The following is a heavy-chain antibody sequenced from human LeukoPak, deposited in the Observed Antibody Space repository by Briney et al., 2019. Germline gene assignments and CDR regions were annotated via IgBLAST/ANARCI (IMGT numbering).Heavy chain of an antibody. CDR3: ATSKYSGSY. CDR1: GFTFSSYA. D-gene: IGHD1-26*01. J-gene: IGHJ4*02. Sequence: GGSLRLSCAAPGFTFSSYAMSWVRQAPGKGLEWVSYISSSSSTIYYADSVKGRFTISRDNAKNSLYLQMNSLRAEDTAVYYCATSKYSGSYWGQGTLVTVSS. V-gene: IGHV3-48*01. CDR2: ISSSSSTI.